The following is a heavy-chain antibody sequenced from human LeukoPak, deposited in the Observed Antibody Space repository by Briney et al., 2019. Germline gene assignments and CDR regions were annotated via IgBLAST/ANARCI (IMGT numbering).Heavy chain of an antibody. V-gene: IGHV3-23*01. CDR2: ISGTGGST. D-gene: IGHD3-10*01. CDR3: AKDRGGGSPDY. Sequence: PGGSLRLSCAASGFTFSDYAMNWVRQAPGKGLEWVSGISGTGGSTYYADSVKDQFTISRDNSKNTLYLQMNSLRAEDTAVYYCAKDRGGGSPDYWGQGTLVTVSS. CDR1: GFTFSDYA. J-gene: IGHJ4*02.